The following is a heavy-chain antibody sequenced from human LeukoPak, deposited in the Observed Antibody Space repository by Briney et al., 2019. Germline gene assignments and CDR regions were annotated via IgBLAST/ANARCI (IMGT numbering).Heavy chain of an antibody. V-gene: IGHV3-53*01. CDR2: IYTGGRT. D-gene: IGHD3-3*01. J-gene: IGHJ3*02. Sequence: GGSLRLSCAVSGFIVSDYCMYWVRQAPGKSLEWVSVIYTGGRTLYADSVRGRVTISRDSPKNTLYLQMDSLRAEDTAIYYCARDSSDFGDALDIWGQGTMVTVSS. CDR1: GFIVSDYC. CDR3: ARDSSDFGDALDI.